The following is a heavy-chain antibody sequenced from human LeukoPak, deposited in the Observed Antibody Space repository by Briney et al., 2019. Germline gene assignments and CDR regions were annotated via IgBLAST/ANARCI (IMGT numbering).Heavy chain of an antibody. CDR2: IWYDGSNK. V-gene: IGHV3-33*06. CDR3: AKDYRGYGDYLDY. D-gene: IGHD5-12*01. Sequence: PGRSLRLSCAASGFTFSSYGMHWVRQAPGKGLEWVAVIWYDGSNKYYADSVKGRFTISRDNSKNTLYLQMNSLRAEDTAVYYCAKDYRGYGDYLDYWGQGTLVTVSS. J-gene: IGHJ4*02. CDR1: GFTFSSYG.